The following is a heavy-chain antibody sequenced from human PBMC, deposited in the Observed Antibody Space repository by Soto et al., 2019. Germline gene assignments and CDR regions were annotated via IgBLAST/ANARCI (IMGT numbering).Heavy chain of an antibody. Sequence: SETLSLTCAVYGGSFSGYYWSWIRQPPGKGLEWIGEINHSGSTNYNPSLKSRVTISVDTSKNQFSLKLSSVTAADTAVYYCARVPPKSRSWYYYGMDVGGKGTTVTVSS. CDR3: ARVPPKSRSWYYYGMDV. D-gene: IGHD6-13*01. J-gene: IGHJ6*04. V-gene: IGHV4-34*01. CDR1: GGSFSGYY. CDR2: INHSGST.